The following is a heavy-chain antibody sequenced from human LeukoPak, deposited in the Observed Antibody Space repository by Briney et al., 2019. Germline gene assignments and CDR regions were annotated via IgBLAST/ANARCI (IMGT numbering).Heavy chain of an antibody. CDR3: STPGSDYSFY. Sequence: GGSLRLSCAASGFTFSNAWMNWVRQAPGKALEWVGRIKSKTDGGTPDYAAPVKGRFPISRDDSKNTLYLQTNSLKTEHRAVYYCSTPGSDYSFYWGQGTLVTVSS. CDR2: IKSKTDGGTP. D-gene: IGHD3-10*01. V-gene: IGHV3-15*07. J-gene: IGHJ4*02. CDR1: GFTFSNAW.